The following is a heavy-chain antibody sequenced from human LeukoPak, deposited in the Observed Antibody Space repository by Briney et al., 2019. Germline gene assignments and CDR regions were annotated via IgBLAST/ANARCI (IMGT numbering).Heavy chain of an antibody. CDR2: IIPILGIA. CDR1: GYTFTSYA. D-gene: IGHD3-22*01. CDR3: ARDRVYDSSGYYFNGPIDY. Sequence: GASVKVSCKASGYTFTSYAISWVRQAPGQGLEWMGRIIPILGIANYAQKFQGRVTITADKSTSTAYMELSSLRSEDTAVYYCARDRVYDSSGYYFNGPIDYWGQGTLVTVSS. J-gene: IGHJ4*02. V-gene: IGHV1-69*04.